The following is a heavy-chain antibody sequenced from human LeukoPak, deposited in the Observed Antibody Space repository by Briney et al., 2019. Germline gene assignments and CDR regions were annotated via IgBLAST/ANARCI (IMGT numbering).Heavy chain of an antibody. CDR2: IYHSGST. D-gene: IGHD3-22*01. Sequence: SETLSLTCAVAGGSISSGGSTWCWIRQPAGKGLEGIGYIYHSGSTYYNPSLKSRVTISVDTSKNQFSLKLTGVTAADTAVYYCARGRGYYYSGDAFDIWGQGTMVTVSS. J-gene: IGHJ3*02. CDR3: ARGRGYYYSGDAFDI. V-gene: IGHV4-30-2*01. CDR1: GGSISSGGST.